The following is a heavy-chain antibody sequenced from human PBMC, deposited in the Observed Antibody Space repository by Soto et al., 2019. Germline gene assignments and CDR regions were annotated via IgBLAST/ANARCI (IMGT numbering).Heavy chain of an antibody. Sequence: DSRKIACQLSEYNFAGDSSAGFGEMPGKGLELIGIIYPSDSDTRYSPSFQGHVTISADKSISSAYLQWSSLRASDTAMYYCARGGVSTRTFDYWGQGTPVTVSS. J-gene: IGHJ4*02. CDR3: ARGGVSTRTFDY. D-gene: IGHD3-3*01. CDR2: IYPSDSDT. CDR1: EYNFAGDS. V-gene: IGHV5-51*01.